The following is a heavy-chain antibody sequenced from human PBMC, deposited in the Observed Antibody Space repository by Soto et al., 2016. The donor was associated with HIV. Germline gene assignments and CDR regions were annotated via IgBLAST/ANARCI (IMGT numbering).Heavy chain of an antibody. J-gene: IGHJ4*02. D-gene: IGHD1-26*01. CDR2: IYYTGST. CDR3: ARHRYSGGYFDY. CDR1: GGSISSSSYY. V-gene: IGHV4-39*01. Sequence: QLQLQESGPGLVKPSETLSLTCTVSGGSISSSSYYWGWIRQPPGKGLELIGSIYYTGSTYYNPSLKSRATISVDTSKNQFSLKLSSVTAADTAVYYCARHRYSGGYFDYWGQGTLVTVSS.